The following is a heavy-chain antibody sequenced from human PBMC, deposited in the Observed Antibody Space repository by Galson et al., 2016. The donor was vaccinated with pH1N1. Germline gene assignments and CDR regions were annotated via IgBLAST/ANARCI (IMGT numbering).Heavy chain of an antibody. CDR2: INPRDSYT. Sequence: QSGAEVKEPGESPTISCKGSASSFTSYWISWVRQMPGKGLEWMGRINPRDSYTDYSPSFQGHVTISTDESISTAYLKWSTLKASDTAIYYCATGPSPDYWGQGTLVIVSS. CDR1: ASSFTSYW. J-gene: IGHJ4*02. CDR3: ATGPSPDY. V-gene: IGHV5-10-1*01.